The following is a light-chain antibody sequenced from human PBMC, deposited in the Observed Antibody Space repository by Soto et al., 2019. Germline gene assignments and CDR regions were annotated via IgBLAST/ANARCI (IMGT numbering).Light chain of an antibody. J-gene: IGKJ1*01. Sequence: DIQMTQSPSTLSASVGDRVTITCRASQSIDSCLAWHQQKPGKAPKLLISKASSLESGVPSRFSGSGSGTEFTLTISSLQPDDFATYCCQQYNSYRAFGQGTKVDIK. CDR3: QQYNSYRA. CDR2: KAS. CDR1: QSIDSC. V-gene: IGKV1-5*03.